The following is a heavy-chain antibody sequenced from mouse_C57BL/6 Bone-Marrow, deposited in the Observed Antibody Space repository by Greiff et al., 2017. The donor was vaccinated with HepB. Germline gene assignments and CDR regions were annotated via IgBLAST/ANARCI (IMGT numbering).Heavy chain of an antibody. V-gene: IGHV1-55*01. CDR1: GYTFTSYW. CDR3: ARKGGVVATDYAMDD. Sequence: QVQLQQPGAELVKPGASVKMSCKASGYTFTSYWITWGKQRPGQGLEWIGDIYPGSGSTNNNEKFKSKATLTVDTSSSTAYMQLSSLTSEDTAVYYGARKGGVVATDYAMDDWGQGTSVTVSA. D-gene: IGHD1-1*01. CDR2: IYPGSGST. J-gene: IGHJ4*01.